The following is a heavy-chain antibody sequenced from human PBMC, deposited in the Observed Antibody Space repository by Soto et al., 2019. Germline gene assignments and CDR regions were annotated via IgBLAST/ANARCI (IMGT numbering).Heavy chain of an antibody. D-gene: IGHD3-16*01. CDR3: AKDLLWGNFEY. CDR1: GFIFSSHA. CDR2: ITSGGGGT. Sequence: EVQVLESGGGLAHPGGSLRLSCAASGFIFSSHAMSWVRQAPGKGLDWVSTITSGGGGTYYADSVKGRFTISRDNSKNTLFLQINSLRDEDTAVYYCAKDLLWGNFEYWGQGTLVTVSS. V-gene: IGHV3-23*01. J-gene: IGHJ4*02.